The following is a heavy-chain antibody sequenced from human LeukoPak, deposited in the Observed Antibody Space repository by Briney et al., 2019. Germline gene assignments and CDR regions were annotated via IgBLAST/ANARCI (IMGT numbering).Heavy chain of an antibody. CDR2: INPNSGGT. Sequence: ASVKVSCKASGYTFTGYYMHWVRQAPGQGLEWMGRINPNSGGTNYAQKFQGRVTMTRDTSISTDYMELSRLRSDDTAVYYCARVSGWYGTTPVDYYYFDYWGQGTLVTVSS. CDR1: GYTFTGYY. D-gene: IGHD6-19*01. J-gene: IGHJ4*02. V-gene: IGHV1-2*06. CDR3: ARVSGWYGTTPVDYYYFDY.